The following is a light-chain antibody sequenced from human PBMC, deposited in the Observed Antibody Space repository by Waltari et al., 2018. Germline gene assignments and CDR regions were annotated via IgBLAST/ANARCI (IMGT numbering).Light chain of an antibody. J-gene: IGKJ1*01. V-gene: IGKV1-12*01. CDR1: QSISNW. Sequence: DIQMTQSPSFVSASVGDRVTITCRPSQSISNWLAWYQQKPGKAPKFLIYAASSLESGVPSRFGGSGSGTDFTLTISSLQPEDFATYYCQQTNSFPRTFGQGTKVEIK. CDR2: AAS. CDR3: QQTNSFPRT.